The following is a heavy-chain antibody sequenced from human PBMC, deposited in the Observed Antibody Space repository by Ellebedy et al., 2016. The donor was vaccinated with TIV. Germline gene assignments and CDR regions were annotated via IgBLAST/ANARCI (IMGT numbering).Heavy chain of an antibody. CDR2: IKHDGSEK. CDR1: GFTFGTYW. Sequence: GGSLRLSXAASGFTFGTYWMSWVRQAPGKRLEWVANIKHDGSEKYYVDSVKGRFTISRDNAKNSLYLQMNSLRDEDTAVYYCARDRWLFDYWGQGTLVTVSS. D-gene: IGHD3-22*01. V-gene: IGHV3-7*01. J-gene: IGHJ4*02. CDR3: ARDRWLFDY.